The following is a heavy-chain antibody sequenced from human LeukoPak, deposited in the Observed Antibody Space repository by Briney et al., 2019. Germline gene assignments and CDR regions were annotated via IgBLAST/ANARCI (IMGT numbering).Heavy chain of an antibody. J-gene: IGHJ4*02. D-gene: IGHD6-19*01. Sequence: PGGSPRPSCAASGVTFSSYWMSWVRHAPGTGPEWVANIKQDGSEKYYVDSVKGRCTISRVNAKNSLYLQMNSLRAEDTAVYYCARDQPEIAVAGVFDYWGQGTLVTVSS. CDR2: IKQDGSEK. CDR1: GVTFSSYW. V-gene: IGHV3-7*01. CDR3: ARDQPEIAVAGVFDY.